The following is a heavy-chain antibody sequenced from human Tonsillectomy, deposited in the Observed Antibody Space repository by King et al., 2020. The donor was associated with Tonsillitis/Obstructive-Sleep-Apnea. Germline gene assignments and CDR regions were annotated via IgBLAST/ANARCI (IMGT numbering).Heavy chain of an antibody. D-gene: IGHD3-3*01. J-gene: IGHJ6*03. CDR2: ISVSGCST. V-gene: IGHV3-23*04. Sequence: QLVQSGGGLVQPGGSLRLSCAASGFTFSSYAMSWVRQAPGKGLEWGSAISVSGCSTYYADSVKGRCTISRDNSKNTLYLQMNSLRAEDTAVYYCAKDYYDYWSGYPPNYYYYYYMDVWGKGTTVTVSS. CDR1: GFTFSSYA. CDR3: AKDYYDYWSGYPPNYYYYYYMDV.